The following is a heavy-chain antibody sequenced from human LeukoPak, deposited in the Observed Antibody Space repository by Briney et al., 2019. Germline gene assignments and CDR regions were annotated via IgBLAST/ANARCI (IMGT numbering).Heavy chain of an antibody. D-gene: IGHD3-22*01. CDR2: ISSSGSTI. J-gene: IGHJ4*02. Sequence: GGSLRLSRAASGFTFSDYYMSWIRQAPGKGLEWGSYISSSGSTIYYADSVKGRFTISRDNAKNSLYLQMNSLRAEDTAVYYCAREGYYYDSSAPPDYWGQGTLVTVSS. CDR3: AREGYYYDSSAPPDY. V-gene: IGHV3-11*01. CDR1: GFTFSDYY.